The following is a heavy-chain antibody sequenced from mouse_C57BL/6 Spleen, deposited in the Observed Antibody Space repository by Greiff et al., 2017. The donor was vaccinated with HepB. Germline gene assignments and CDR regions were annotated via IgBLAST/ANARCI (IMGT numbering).Heavy chain of an antibody. D-gene: IGHD1-1*01. CDR3: AREFITTVEAWFAY. J-gene: IGHJ3*01. V-gene: IGHV1-53*01. Sequence: QVQLQQPGTELVKPGASVKLPCKASGYTFTSYWMHWVKQRPGQGLEWIGNINPSNGGTNYNEKFKSKATLTVDKSSSTAYMQLSSLTSEDSAVYYCAREFITTVEAWFAYWGQGTLVTVSA. CDR2: INPSNGGT. CDR1: GYTFTSYW.